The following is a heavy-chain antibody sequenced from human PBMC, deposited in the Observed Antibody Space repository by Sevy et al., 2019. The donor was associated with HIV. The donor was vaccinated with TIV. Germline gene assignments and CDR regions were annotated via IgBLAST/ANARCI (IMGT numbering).Heavy chain of an antibody. Sequence: GGSLRLSCVASGFTSSSYAMSWVRQAPGKGLEWVSSISESGAMTYYADSVKGRFTISRDNSKSTLYLQMNSLRAEDTAIYYCAKASIEVAATTGEVFDYWGQGTLVTVSS. V-gene: IGHV3-23*01. CDR1: GFTSSSYA. J-gene: IGHJ4*02. D-gene: IGHD6-19*01. CDR3: AKASIEVAATTGEVFDY. CDR2: ISESGAMT.